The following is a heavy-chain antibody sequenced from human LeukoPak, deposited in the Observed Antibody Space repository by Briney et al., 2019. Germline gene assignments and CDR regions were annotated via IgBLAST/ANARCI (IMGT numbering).Heavy chain of an antibody. J-gene: IGHJ4*01. CDR3: ARQDCSSTTCDQGFDY. Sequence: GGSLRLSCAASGFTFSDYALSWVRQAPGKGLEWVSTISGSSGSTYYADSVKGRFTISRDNSKNTLYLQMNGLRAEDTAIYYCARQDCSSTTCDQGFDYWGHGTLVTVSS. CDR1: GFTFSDYA. CDR2: ISGSSGST. V-gene: IGHV3-23*01. D-gene: IGHD2-2*01.